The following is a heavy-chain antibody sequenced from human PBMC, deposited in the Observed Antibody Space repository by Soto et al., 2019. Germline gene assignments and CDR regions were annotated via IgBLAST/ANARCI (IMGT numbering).Heavy chain of an antibody. CDR1: DGSMNSDSSY. Sequence: QLHLQESGPGLVKPSETLSLTCRVSDGSMNSDSSYWGWIRQPPGKGLEWIGVINHSGSTYHNLSLKGRVTMSVDASWNQFSLKLTSMTATDTAVYYCARLGGYVSVGYYYLWDSWGQGTLVTVSS. J-gene: IGHJ4*02. V-gene: IGHV4-39*01. D-gene: IGHD3-22*01. CDR2: INHSGST. CDR3: ARLGGYVSVGYYYLWDS.